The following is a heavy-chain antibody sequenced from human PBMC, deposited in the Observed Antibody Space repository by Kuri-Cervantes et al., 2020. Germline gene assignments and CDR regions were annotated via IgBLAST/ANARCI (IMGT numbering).Heavy chain of an antibody. J-gene: IGHJ6*03. V-gene: IGHV4-34*01. CDR2: INHSGIT. CDR1: GWSFSGYY. Sequence: GSLRLSFAVYGWSFSGYYWSWIRQPPGKGMEWIGEINHSGITNYNPSLKRRVTISVDTSKTQFSLKLSSVTAADTAVYYCARGRVVPAAMAGYMDVWGKGTTVTVSS. CDR3: ARGRVVPAAMAGYMDV. D-gene: IGHD2-2*01.